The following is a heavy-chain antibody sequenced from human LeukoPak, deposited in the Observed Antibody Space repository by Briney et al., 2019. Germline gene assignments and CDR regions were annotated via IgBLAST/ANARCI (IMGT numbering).Heavy chain of an antibody. D-gene: IGHD3-9*01. CDR2: ISGSGGST. V-gene: IGHV3-23*01. CDR3: ARDPRRYFDWYYYYGMDV. CDR1: GFTFSSYA. Sequence: QPGGSLRLSCAASGFTFSSYAMSWVRQAPGKGLEWVSAISGSGGSTYYADSVKGRFTISRDNAKNSLYLQMNSLRDEDTAVYYCARDPRRYFDWYYYYGMDVWGQGTTVTVSS. J-gene: IGHJ6*02.